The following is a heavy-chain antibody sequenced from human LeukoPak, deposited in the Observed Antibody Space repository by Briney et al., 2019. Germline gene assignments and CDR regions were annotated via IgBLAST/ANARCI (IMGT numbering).Heavy chain of an antibody. V-gene: IGHV4-39*01. CDR2: IYYSGST. D-gene: IGHD3-22*01. Sequence: SETLSLTCTVSGGSISSSSYYWGWIRQPPGKGLEWIGSIYYSGSTYYNPSLKSRVTISVDTSKNQFSLKLSSVTAADTAVYYCATTYYYDSSGYYTSNSDYWGQGTLVTVSS. J-gene: IGHJ4*02. CDR1: GGSISSSSYY. CDR3: ATTYYYDSSGYYTSNSDY.